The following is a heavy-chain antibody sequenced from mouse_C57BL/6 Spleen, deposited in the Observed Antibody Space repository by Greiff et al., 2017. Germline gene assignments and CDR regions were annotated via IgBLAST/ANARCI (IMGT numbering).Heavy chain of an antibody. Sequence: VQLVESGAELARPGASVKLSCKASGYTFTSYGISWVKQRTGQGLEWIGEIYPRSGNTYYNEKFKGKATLTADKSSSTAYMELRSLTSEDSAVYVCAIFYGYDGDYYAMDYWGQGTSVTVSA. D-gene: IGHD2-2*01. CDR3: AIFYGYDGDYYAMDY. CDR1: GYTFTSYG. V-gene: IGHV1-81*01. J-gene: IGHJ4*01. CDR2: IYPRSGNT.